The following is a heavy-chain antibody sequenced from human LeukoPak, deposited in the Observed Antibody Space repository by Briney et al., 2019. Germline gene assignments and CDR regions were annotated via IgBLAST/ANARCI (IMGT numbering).Heavy chain of an antibody. CDR3: AKTPYTSGWKFDF. Sequence: GGSLRLSCAASGVTFSSYAMSWVRQAPGKGLEWVSSISVSGGSTNYADSVKGRFTISRDNSKNTLYLQMNSLRAEDTVVYYCAKTPYTSGWKFDFWGLGTLVTVSS. CDR2: ISVSGGST. D-gene: IGHD6-19*01. V-gene: IGHV3-23*01. J-gene: IGHJ4*02. CDR1: GVTFSSYA.